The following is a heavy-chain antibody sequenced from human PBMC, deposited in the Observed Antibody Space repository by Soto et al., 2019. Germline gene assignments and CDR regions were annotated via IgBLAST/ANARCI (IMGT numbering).Heavy chain of an antibody. CDR2: ISSSSSTI. J-gene: IGHJ5*02. V-gene: IGHV3-48*01. CDR1: GFTFSSYS. D-gene: IGHD3-16*02. CDR3: ARASVFTFGGVIVDNWSDP. Sequence: EVQLVESGGGLVQPGGSLRLSCAASGFTFSSYSMNWVRQAPGKGLEWVSYISSSSSTIYYADSVKGRFTISRDNAKNSLYLQINSLRSEETAVYYCARASVFTFGGVIVDNWSDPWGQVTLVTVSS.